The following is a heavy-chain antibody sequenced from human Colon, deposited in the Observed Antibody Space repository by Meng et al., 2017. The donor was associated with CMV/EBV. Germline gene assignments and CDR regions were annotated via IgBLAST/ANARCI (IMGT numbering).Heavy chain of an antibody. CDR3: AIEPGTYGYFDF. V-gene: IGHV3-21*01. Sequence: EVQVVGWGGGLDKPGGSLRLSCAASGVTFSSNSMDWVRQAPGKGLEWVASISTTISYVYYADSVKGRFTISRDNAKNSLYLQMDSLRAEDTAVYYCAIEPGTYGYFDFWGQGTLVTVSS. D-gene: IGHD3-10*01. CDR2: ISTTISYV. CDR1: GVTFSSNS. J-gene: IGHJ4*02.